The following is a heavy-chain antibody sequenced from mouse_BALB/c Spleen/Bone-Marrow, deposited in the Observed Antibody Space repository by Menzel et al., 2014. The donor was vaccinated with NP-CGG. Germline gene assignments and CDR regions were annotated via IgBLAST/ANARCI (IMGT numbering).Heavy chain of an antibody. Sequence: EVKLVESGGGLVQPGGSLRLSCATSGFTFXDYYMNWVRQPPGKALEWLGFIRNKANGYTTEYSASVKSRFTISRDNSQNILYLQMNTLRADDSATYYCARDKGRVFFDYWGQGTTLTVSS. CDR3: ARDKGRVFFDY. CDR1: GFTFXDYY. J-gene: IGHJ2*01. V-gene: IGHV7-3*02. CDR2: IRNKANGYTT.